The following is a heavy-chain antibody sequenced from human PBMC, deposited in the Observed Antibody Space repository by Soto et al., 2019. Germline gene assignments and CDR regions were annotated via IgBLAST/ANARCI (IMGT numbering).Heavy chain of an antibody. CDR2: IKGKTEGGTT. Sequence: EVQLVESGGGLVKPGGSLRLSCAASGFTFSNAWMNWVAQAPGRGLGWAGRIKGKTEGGTTDYAAPVKGRFTISRDDSKNTLYLQMNSLKTEDTAVYYCTTDPLIPAAQYYYYYGMDVWGQGTTVTVSS. CDR3: TTDPLIPAAQYYYYYGMDV. D-gene: IGHD2-2*01. V-gene: IGHV3-15*07. J-gene: IGHJ6*02. CDR1: GFTFSNAW.